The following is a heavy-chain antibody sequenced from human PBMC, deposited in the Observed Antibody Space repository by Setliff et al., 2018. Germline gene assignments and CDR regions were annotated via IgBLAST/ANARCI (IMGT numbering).Heavy chain of an antibody. CDR2: IKTDGSAT. D-gene: IGHD3-22*01. CDR1: GFTFSSYW. CDR3: VRDPDYFETSGYYPLDF. V-gene: IGHV3-74*03. J-gene: IGHJ4*02. Sequence: GGSLRLSCEASGFTFSSYWMHWVRQAPGQGLVWVSRIKTDGSATTYADSVQGRFTISRDNAKNTLYLQMNSLRVEDTAVYYCVRDPDYFETSGYYPLDFWGQGTPVTV.